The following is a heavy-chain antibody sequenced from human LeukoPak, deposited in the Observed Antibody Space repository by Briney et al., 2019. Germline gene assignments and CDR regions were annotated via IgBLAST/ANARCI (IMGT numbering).Heavy chain of an antibody. CDR3: ARSYYDFWSGKPPFDY. D-gene: IGHD3-3*01. CDR1: GFTFSSYA. Sequence: GGSLRLSCAASGFTFSSYAMHWVRQAPGKGLEWVAVISYDGSNKYYADSVKGRFTISRDNSKNTLYLQMNSLRAEDTAVYYCARSYYDFWSGKPPFDYWGQGTLVTVSS. CDR2: ISYDGSNK. J-gene: IGHJ4*02. V-gene: IGHV3-30-3*01.